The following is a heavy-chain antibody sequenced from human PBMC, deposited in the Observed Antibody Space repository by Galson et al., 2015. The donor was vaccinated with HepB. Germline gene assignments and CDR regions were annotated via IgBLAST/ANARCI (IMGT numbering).Heavy chain of an antibody. Sequence: SLRLSCAASGFTFSSYAMHWVRQAPGKGLEWVAVISYDGSNKYYADSVKGRFTISRDNSKNTLYLQMNSLRAEDTAVYYCAREGYSSGWEWLGGTDYWGQGTLVTVSS. J-gene: IGHJ4*02. CDR1: GFTFSSYA. CDR3: AREGYSSGWEWLGGTDY. CDR2: ISYDGSNK. V-gene: IGHV3-30-3*01. D-gene: IGHD6-19*01.